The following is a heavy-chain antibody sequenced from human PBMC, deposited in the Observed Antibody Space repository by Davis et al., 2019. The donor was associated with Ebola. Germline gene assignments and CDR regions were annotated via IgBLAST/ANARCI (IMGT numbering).Heavy chain of an antibody. Sequence: PGGSLRLSCAASGFTFSSYSMNWVRQAPGKGLEWVSYISSSSSTIYYADSVKGRFTISRDNAKSTLYLQMNSLTAEDTAVYYCVRTTYGAPEYWGQGTLVTVSS. CDR3: VRTTYGAPEY. CDR1: GFTFSSYS. V-gene: IGHV3-48*04. J-gene: IGHJ4*02. D-gene: IGHD4-17*01. CDR2: ISSSSSTI.